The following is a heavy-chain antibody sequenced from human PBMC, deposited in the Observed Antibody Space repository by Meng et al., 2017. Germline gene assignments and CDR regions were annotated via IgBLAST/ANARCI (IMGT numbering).Heavy chain of an antibody. CDR2: IYHSGST. Sequence: VPPQESGPGLVKPSGPLSLTCAVSGGSTSSSNWWSWVRQPPGKGLEWIGEIYHSGSTNYNPSLKSRVTISVDKSKNQFSLKLSSVTAADTAVYYCARWSIYCSGGSCYSFDYWGQGTLVTVSS. D-gene: IGHD2-15*01. CDR1: GGSTSSSNW. J-gene: IGHJ4*02. CDR3: ARWSIYCSGGSCYSFDY. V-gene: IGHV4-4*02.